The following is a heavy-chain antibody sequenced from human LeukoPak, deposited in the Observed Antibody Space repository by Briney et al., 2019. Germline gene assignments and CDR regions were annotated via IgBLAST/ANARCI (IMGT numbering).Heavy chain of an antibody. CDR1: GGSISSYY. CDR3: ARSYSSSWYRLGYYGMDV. Sequence: SETLSLTCTVSGGSISSYYWSWIRQPPGKRLEWIGYIYYSGSTNYNPSLKSRVTISVDTSKNQFSLKLSSVTAADTAVYYCARSYSSSWYRLGYYGMDVWGQGTTVTVSS. CDR2: IYYSGST. V-gene: IGHV4-59*01. D-gene: IGHD6-13*01. J-gene: IGHJ6*02.